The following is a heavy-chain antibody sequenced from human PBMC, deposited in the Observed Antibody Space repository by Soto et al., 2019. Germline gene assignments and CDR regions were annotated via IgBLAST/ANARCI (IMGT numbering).Heavy chain of an antibody. CDR2: IYPDDSDT. D-gene: IGHD3-10*01. CDR1: GYSFTSYC. Sequence: EVQLVQSGAEVKKRGESLKISCKGSGYSFTSYCIGWVRQMPGKGLELMGIIYPDDSDTRYSPSFQGQVPISADRSICTGYRQWSSLKASDTAVYYWAGQGPRWFSELLSFDCWGPGCLVTVPS. V-gene: IGHV5-51*01. J-gene: IGHJ4*02. CDR3: AGQGPRWFSELLSFDC.